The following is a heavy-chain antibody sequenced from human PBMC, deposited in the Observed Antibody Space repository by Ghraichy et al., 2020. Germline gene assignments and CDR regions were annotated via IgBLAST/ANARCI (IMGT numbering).Heavy chain of an antibody. CDR1: GFTFSSYN. J-gene: IGHJ6*02. Sequence: GGSLRLSCSASGFTFSSYNMNWVRQAPGKGLEWLSYISSSSSFTSYADSVKGRFTISRDNSRNSLDLQMNSLRDEDTAVYFCARASTVVRFYYYDARDVWAQGTTVT. CDR3: ARASTVVRFYYYDARDV. CDR2: ISSSSSFT. V-gene: IGHV3-48*02. D-gene: IGHD4-23*01.